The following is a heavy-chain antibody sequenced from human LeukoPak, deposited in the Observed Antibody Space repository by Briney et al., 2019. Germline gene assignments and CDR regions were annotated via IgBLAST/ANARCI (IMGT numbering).Heavy chain of an antibody. D-gene: IGHD6-13*01. CDR1: GYTFTGYY. V-gene: IGHV1-18*04. CDR2: ISAYNGNT. Sequence: GASVKVSCKASGYTFTGYYMHWVRQAPGQGLEWMGWISAYNGNTNYAQKLQGRVTMTTDTSTSTAYMELRSLRSDDTAVYYCARDGSSWYGSTYYYYGMDVWGQGTTVTVSS. J-gene: IGHJ6*02. CDR3: ARDGSSWYGSTYYYYGMDV.